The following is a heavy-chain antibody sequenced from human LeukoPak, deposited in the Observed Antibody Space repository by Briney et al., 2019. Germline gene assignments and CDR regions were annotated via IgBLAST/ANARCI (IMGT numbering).Heavy chain of an antibody. D-gene: IGHD3-22*01. CDR3: ARSSSGYLLFDY. CDR1: GGSINSRPYY. V-gene: IGHV4-39*07. Sequence: SETLSLTCSVSGGSINSRPYYWGWIRQPPGKGLEWIGNIYYSGSTNSNPSLKSRVTMSLDTSKNQFSLNLSSVTATDTAVYYCARSSSGYLLFDYWGQGTLVTVSS. J-gene: IGHJ4*02. CDR2: IYYSGST.